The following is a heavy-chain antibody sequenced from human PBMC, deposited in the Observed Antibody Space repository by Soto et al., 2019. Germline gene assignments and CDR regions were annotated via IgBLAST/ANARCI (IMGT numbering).Heavy chain of an antibody. CDR2: MNPKSGNT. CDR3: ASVMSGGHSVY. Sequence: QVQLVQSGAEVKKPGASVTVSCKASGYTFPNYVINWVRQATGQGLEWMGWMNPKSGNTGYAQKFQGRVTMTRNTSIVTAYMDLRSLGSDDTAVYYCASVMSGGHSVYWGQGTLVTVSS. V-gene: IGHV1-8*01. D-gene: IGHD2-15*01. J-gene: IGHJ4*02. CDR1: GYTFPNYV.